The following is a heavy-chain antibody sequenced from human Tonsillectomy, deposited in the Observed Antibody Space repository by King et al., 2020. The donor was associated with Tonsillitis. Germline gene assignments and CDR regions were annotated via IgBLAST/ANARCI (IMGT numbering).Heavy chain of an antibody. CDR2: IYYSGST. CDR3: ARGAEDGFGDPFDY. Sequence: VQLQESGPGLVKPSQTLSLTCTVSGGSINSGAYYWSWIRQHPGKGLEWIGYIYYSGSTHYNPPLKSRVTISLDTSEIQFSLNLTYGTAADTAVYYCARGAEDGFGDPFDYGRQGTLVTVSS. J-gene: IGHJ4*02. D-gene: IGHD3-10*01. V-gene: IGHV4-31*03. CDR1: GGSINSGAYY.